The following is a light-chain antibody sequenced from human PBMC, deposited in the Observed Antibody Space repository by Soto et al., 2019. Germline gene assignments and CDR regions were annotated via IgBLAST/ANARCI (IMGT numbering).Light chain of an antibody. V-gene: IGKV3-20*01. Sequence: EFVLTQSPDTLSSSPGEKATLSCRASQSISNFLVAWYQQKPGQPPRLLIYGASSRATGIPDRFSGSGSGTDFTLTISRLEPEDFAVYYCQQYGSSGTFGQGTKVEIK. CDR1: QSISNFL. CDR3: QQYGSSGT. CDR2: GAS. J-gene: IGKJ1*01.